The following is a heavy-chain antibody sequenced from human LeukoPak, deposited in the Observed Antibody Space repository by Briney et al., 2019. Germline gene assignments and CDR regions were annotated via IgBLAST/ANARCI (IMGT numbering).Heavy chain of an antibody. CDR1: GFTFSSYG. CDR3: AKAAGYYGSGSYYSDY. Sequence: GGSLRLSCAASGFTFSSYGMHWVRQAPGKGLEWVAFIRYDGSNKYYADSVKGRFTISRDNSKNTLYLQMNSLRAEDTAVYYCAKAAGYYGSGSYYSDYWGQGTLVTVSS. J-gene: IGHJ4*02. D-gene: IGHD3-10*01. V-gene: IGHV3-30*02. CDR2: IRYDGSNK.